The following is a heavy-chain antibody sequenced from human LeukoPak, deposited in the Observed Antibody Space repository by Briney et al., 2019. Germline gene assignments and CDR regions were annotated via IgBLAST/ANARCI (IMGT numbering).Heavy chain of an antibody. CDR3: ARPQTYCSTTSCHVGEYYFDH. CDR1: GFTFSDYY. J-gene: IGHJ4*02. V-gene: IGHV3-11*04. Sequence: PGGSLRLSCAASGFTFSDYYMGWIRQAPGKGLEWVSYISSSGSTIYYADSVNGRFTISRDSARNSLYLQMNSLRAEDTAVYYCARPQTYCSTTSCHVGEYYFDHWGQGTLVTVSS. D-gene: IGHD2-2*01. CDR2: ISSSGSTI.